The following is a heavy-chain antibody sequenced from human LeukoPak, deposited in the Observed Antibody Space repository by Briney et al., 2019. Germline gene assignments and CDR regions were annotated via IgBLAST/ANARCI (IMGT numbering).Heavy chain of an antibody. J-gene: IGHJ4*02. CDR1: GFTFSRFT. CDR3: AKGGGWLYYFDY. CDR2: ISGSDSST. V-gene: IGHV3-23*01. D-gene: IGHD4-23*01. Sequence: PGGSLRLSCAASGFTFSRFTINWVRQAPGKGLEWVSGISGSDSSTYYADSVKGRFTISRDNSKNTLYLQMNSLRAEDTAVYYCAKGGGWLYYFDYWGQGTLVTVSP.